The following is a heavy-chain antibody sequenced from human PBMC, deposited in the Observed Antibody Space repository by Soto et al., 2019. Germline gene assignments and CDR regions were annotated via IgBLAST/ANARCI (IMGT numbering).Heavy chain of an antibody. CDR1: GFIFDNYA. D-gene: IGHD2-15*01. Sequence: EVKLLESGGGLVPPGASARLSCITSGFIFDNYAMSWVRQSTGRGLEWVAAISGSGHGTVYTQSVQGRFIISRDNSKKTLFLQMNNLTDEDTAVYYCAKGRDFDTSGGCANDWGLGTLVSVSA. J-gene: IGHJ4*02. CDR3: AKGRDFDTSGGCAND. V-gene: IGHV3-23*01. CDR2: ISGSGHGT.